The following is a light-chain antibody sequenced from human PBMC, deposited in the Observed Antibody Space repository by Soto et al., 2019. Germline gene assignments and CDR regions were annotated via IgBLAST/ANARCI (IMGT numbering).Light chain of an antibody. CDR2: GAS. CDR1: QRVSRSY. CDR3: QQYGSSPQT. J-gene: IGKJ1*01. Sequence: EIVLTQSPGTLSLSPGERATLSCRASQRVSRSYLAWYQQKPGQAPRLLMYGASYRATGIPDRFSGSGSGTDFTLTISRLEPADFAVYYCQQYGSSPQTFGQGTKVDIK. V-gene: IGKV3-20*01.